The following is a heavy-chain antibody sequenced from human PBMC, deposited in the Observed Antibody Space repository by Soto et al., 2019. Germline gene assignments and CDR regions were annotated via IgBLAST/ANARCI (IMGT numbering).Heavy chain of an antibody. CDR3: ARDGSRFDY. CDR1: GFTFSTYE. CDR2: ISNSGDTI. D-gene: IGHD6-13*01. Sequence: GGSLRLSCAASGFTFSTYEMNWVRQAPGKGLEWVSYISNSGDTIYYADSVKGRFTIFRDNAKNSLYLQMNSLRVEDTALYYCARDGSRFDYWGQGTLVTVSS. V-gene: IGHV3-48*03. J-gene: IGHJ4*02.